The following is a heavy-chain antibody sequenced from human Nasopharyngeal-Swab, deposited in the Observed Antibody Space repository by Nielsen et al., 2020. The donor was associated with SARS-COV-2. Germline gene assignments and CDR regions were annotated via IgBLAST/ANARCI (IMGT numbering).Heavy chain of an antibody. CDR3: ARENHGVFDN. CDR2: IQTDGTEQ. Sequence: GESLEISCAASGFTCSPFWMTWVRQAPGKGLEWVATIQTDGTEQYSVDSVKGRFTISRDNGKNSLYLQMNSLRVEDTAVYYCARENHGVFDNWGQGTLVTVSS. J-gene: IGHJ4*02. V-gene: IGHV3-7*01. CDR1: GFTCSPFW.